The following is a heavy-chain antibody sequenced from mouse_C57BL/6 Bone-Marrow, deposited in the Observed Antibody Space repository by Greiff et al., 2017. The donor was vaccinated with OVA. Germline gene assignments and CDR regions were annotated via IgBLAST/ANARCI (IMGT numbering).Heavy chain of an antibody. D-gene: IGHD1-1*01. CDR1: GFTFSSYG. J-gene: IGHJ3*01. CDR2: ISSGGSYT. V-gene: IGHV5-6*02. Sequence: EVKLVESGGDLVKPGGSLKLSCAASGFTFSSYGMSWVRQTPDKRLEWVATISSGGSYTYYPDSVKGRFTISRDNAKNTLYLQMSSLKSEDTAMYYCARRGKFTTVGAYWGQGTLVTVSA. CDR3: ARRGKFTTVGAY.